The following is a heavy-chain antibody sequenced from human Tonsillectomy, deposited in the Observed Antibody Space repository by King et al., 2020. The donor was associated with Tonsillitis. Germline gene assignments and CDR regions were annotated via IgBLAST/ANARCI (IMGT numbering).Heavy chain of an antibody. J-gene: IGHJ4*02. CDR2: ISGHSTYI. CDR1: GFTFSSYT. CDR3: ARDPDRTIGGFDY. V-gene: IGHV3-21*01. D-gene: IGHD3-10*01. Sequence: QLVQSGGGLVKPGGSLRLSCAASGFTFSSYTMNWVRQAPGKGLEWVSSISGHSTYIYYADSLKGRFTISRDNAKNSLYLQMNSLRGEDTAVYYCARDPDRTIGGFDYWGQGTLVTVSS.